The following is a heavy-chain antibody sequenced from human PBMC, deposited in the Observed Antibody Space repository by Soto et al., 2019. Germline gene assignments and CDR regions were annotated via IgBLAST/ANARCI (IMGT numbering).Heavy chain of an antibody. CDR3: SRGGKSFTNGECSFYGMDV. CDR2: ISAYNGNT. Sequence: QVQLVQSGAEVKKPGASVKVSCKASGYTFTSYGISWVRQAPGQGLEWMGWISAYNGNTNYAQKFQGRVTMTTDTATSTAKMEMRSRRSDDTAADYCSRGGKSFTNGECSFYGMDVGGQGTTVTVSS. D-gene: IGHD2-8*01. J-gene: IGHJ6*02. CDR1: GYTFTSYG. V-gene: IGHV1-18*01.